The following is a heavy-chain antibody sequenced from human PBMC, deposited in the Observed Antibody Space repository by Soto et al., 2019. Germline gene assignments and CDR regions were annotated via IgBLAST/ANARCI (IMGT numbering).Heavy chain of an antibody. CDR1: GFTVSSKY. Sequence: PGGSLRLSCAASGFTVSSKYMTWVRQAPGKGLEWVSLIQSGGTTYYADSVKGRFTISRDTSENTLHLQMDSLRVEDTAVYYCEGDDVFCDGGRCYGIPLAVGGKGTRVTVS. V-gene: IGHV3-66*01. CDR3: EGDDVFCDGGRCYGIPLAV. D-gene: IGHD2-15*01. J-gene: IGHJ6*03. CDR2: IQSGGTT.